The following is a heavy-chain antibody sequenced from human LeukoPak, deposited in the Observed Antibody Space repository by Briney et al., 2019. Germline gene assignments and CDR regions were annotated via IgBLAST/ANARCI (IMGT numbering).Heavy chain of an antibody. Sequence: GASVKVSCKASGYTFTGYYMHWVRQAPRQGLEWMGRINPNSGGTNYAQKFQGRVTMTRDTSITTAYMELSRLRSDDAAVYYCASSFFYDNSCYYAWGQGTLVTVSS. D-gene: IGHD3-22*01. CDR2: INPNSGGT. CDR1: GYTFTGYY. V-gene: IGHV1-2*06. J-gene: IGHJ5*02. CDR3: ASSFFYDNSCYYA.